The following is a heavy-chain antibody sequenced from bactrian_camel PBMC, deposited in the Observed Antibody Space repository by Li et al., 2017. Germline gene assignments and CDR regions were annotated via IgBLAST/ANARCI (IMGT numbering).Heavy chain of an antibody. V-gene: IGHV3S25*01. J-gene: IGHJ6*01. CDR2: MYTGTDRAKYLGPDSI. CDR3: AAEGPSWDSDSCVNSEIGY. Sequence: QLVESGGGLVQPGGSLRLSCAASGYTYNRNCMAWFRQAPGKEREGVAAMYTGTDRAKYLGPDSIYYADSVKGRFTISEDNVKIMVYLQMNGLKPEDIAMYYCAAEGPSWDSDSCVNSEIGYWGQGTQVTVS. CDR1: GYTYNRNC.